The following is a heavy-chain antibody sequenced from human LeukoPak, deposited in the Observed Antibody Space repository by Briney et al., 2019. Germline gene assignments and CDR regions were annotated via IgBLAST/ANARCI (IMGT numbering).Heavy chain of an antibody. J-gene: IGHJ6*02. CDR3: ARGKGVQVGPYYHYVMDV. CDR2: TYYMSKRYN. CDR1: GDNVSSNSAA. D-gene: IGHD1-1*01. Sequence: SQTLSLTCAISGDNVSSNSAAWNWIRQSPSRGLEWLGRTYYMSKRYNEYAVSVQSRITLNPDTSKNQFSLQLNSVTPEDTAVHYCARGKGVQVGPYYHYVMDVWGQGTTVTVSS. V-gene: IGHV6-1*01.